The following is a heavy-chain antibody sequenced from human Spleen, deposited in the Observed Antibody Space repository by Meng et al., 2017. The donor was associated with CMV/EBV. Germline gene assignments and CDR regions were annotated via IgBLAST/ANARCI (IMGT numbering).Heavy chain of an antibody. J-gene: IGHJ6*02. CDR1: GFTFSTYA. V-gene: IGHV3-30*04. CDR2: ISYDGSNK. CDR3: ARDLKFGRTPYYYGMDV. D-gene: IGHD3-10*01. Sequence: GESLKISCAASGFTFSTYAMHWVRQAPGKGLEWVAIISYDGSNKYYADSVKGRFTISRDNSKNTLYLQMNSLRAEDTAVYYCARDLKFGRTPYYYGMDVWGQGTTVTVSS.